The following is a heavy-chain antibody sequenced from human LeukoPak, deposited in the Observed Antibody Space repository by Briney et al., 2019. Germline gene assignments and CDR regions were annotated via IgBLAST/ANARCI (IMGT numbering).Heavy chain of an antibody. Sequence: GGSLRLSCAASGFTFSSYGMHWVRQAPGEGLEWVAVIWYDGSNKYYADSVKGRFTISRDNSKNTLYLQMNSLRAEDTAVYYCARDGELAVAGTPQDFDYWGQGTLVTVSS. CDR1: GFTFSSYG. CDR3: ARDGELAVAGTPQDFDY. D-gene: IGHD6-19*01. V-gene: IGHV3-33*01. CDR2: IWYDGSNK. J-gene: IGHJ4*02.